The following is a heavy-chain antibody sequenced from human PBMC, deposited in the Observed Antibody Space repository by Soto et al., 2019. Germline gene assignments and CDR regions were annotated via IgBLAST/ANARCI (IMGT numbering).Heavy chain of an antibody. CDR2: IIDSGAST. J-gene: IGHJ6*02. V-gene: IGHV3-23*01. Sequence: EVQLLESGGGLVQPGGSLRLSCAASGFTFSSCAMGWVRQAPGKGLEWVSDIIDSGASTYYADSVKGRFTISRDNSKSTLYLQMNSLRGEDTALYFCAKGGSYYYCCGVGVGGQGTTVTVSS. CDR3: AKGGSYYYCCGVGV. CDR1: GFTFSSCA. D-gene: IGHD1-26*01.